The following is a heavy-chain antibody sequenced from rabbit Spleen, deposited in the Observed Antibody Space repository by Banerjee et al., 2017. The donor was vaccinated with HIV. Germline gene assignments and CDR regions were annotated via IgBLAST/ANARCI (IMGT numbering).Heavy chain of an antibody. CDR3: ARGGYAYALDL. D-gene: IGHD6-1*01. CDR1: GFSFSYSDY. V-gene: IGHV1S40*01. Sequence: QSLEESGGDLVKPGASLTLTCTASGFSFSYSDYMCWVRQPPGKGLEWIGCIGTGTGSAYYANWAKGRFTISVTSSTTVDLKMTSLTVADTATYFCARGGYAYALDLWGPGTLVTVS. CDR2: IGTGTGSA. J-gene: IGHJ4*01.